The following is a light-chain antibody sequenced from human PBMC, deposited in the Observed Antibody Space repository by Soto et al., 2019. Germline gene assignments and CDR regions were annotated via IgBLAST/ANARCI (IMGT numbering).Light chain of an antibody. Sequence: ELVMTQSPATLSVSPGERATLSCRASQSVSDNLAWYQQKPGQAPRIIIFGASGRATGIPDSFSGSGSGTDFTLTISRLEPEDFAVYYCQQYGSVSWTFGQGTKVDIK. CDR2: GAS. CDR1: QSVSDN. V-gene: IGKV3-20*01. CDR3: QQYGSVSWT. J-gene: IGKJ1*01.